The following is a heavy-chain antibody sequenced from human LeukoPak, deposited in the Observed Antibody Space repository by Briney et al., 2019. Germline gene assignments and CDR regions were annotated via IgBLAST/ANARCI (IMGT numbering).Heavy chain of an antibody. V-gene: IGHV3-30*18. CDR1: GFTFSTYG. CDR3: AKQARAGRMEYYYYGMDV. Sequence: GGSLRLSCAASGFTFSTYGMHWVRQAPGKGLEWVALISYAGSNKYYADSVRGRFTISRDNSKNTLYLQMNSLRAEDTAVYYCAKQARAGRMEYYYYGMDVWGQGTTVTVSS. D-gene: IGHD2-15*01. CDR2: ISYAGSNK. J-gene: IGHJ6*02.